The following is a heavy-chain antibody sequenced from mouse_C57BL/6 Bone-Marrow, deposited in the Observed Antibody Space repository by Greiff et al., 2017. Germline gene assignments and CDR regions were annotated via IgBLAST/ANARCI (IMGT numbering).Heavy chain of an antibody. J-gene: IGHJ3*01. CDR2: IYPRSGNT. CDR3: ARWRAYYSNYWFAY. CDR1: GYTFTSYG. V-gene: IGHV1-81*01. D-gene: IGHD2-5*01. Sequence: QVQLQQSGAELARPGASVKLSCKASGYTFTSYGISWVKQRTGQGLEWIGEIYPRSGNTYYNEKFKGKATLTADKSSSTAYMELRSLTSEDSAVYFGARWRAYYSNYWFAYWGQGTLVTVSA.